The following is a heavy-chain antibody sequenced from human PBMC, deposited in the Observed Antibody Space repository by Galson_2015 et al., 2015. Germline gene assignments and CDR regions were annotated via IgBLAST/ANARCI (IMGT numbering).Heavy chain of an antibody. CDR3: ARDLGTVTPREYFGMDV. CDR2: ISSSSSTI. D-gene: IGHD4-17*01. CDR1: GFTFSSYS. V-gene: IGHV3-48*02. J-gene: IGHJ6*02. Sequence: SLRLSCAASGFTFSSYSMNWVRQAPGKGLEWVSYISSSSSTIYCADSVKGRFTISRDNAKNSLYLQMNSLRDEDTAVYYCARDLGTVTPREYFGMDVWGQGTTVTVSS.